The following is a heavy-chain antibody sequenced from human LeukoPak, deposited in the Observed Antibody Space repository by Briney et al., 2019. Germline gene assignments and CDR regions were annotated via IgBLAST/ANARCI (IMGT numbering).Heavy chain of an antibody. Sequence: PGRSLRLSCAASGFTFSSYAMHWVRQAPGKGLEWVALTSYDGSNKYYADSVKGRFTISRDNSKNTLYLQMNSLRAEDTAVYYCARGYCSGGSCYDYWGQGTLVTVSS. CDR1: GFTFSSYA. J-gene: IGHJ4*02. CDR3: ARGYCSGGSCYDY. D-gene: IGHD2-15*01. V-gene: IGHV3-30-3*01. CDR2: TSYDGSNK.